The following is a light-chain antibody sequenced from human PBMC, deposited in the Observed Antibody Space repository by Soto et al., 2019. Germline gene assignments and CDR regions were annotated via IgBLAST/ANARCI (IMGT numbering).Light chain of an antibody. CDR1: NIGSKS. CDR2: DDS. Sequence: SYELTQPPSVSVAPGQTARITCGGNNIGSKSVHWYQQKPGQAPVLVVYDDSDWPSGIPERFSGSNSGNTATLTISRVAAGDEADYYCQVWDSSSDHYVFGNGTKVTVL. J-gene: IGLJ1*01. CDR3: QVWDSSSDHYV. V-gene: IGLV3-21*02.